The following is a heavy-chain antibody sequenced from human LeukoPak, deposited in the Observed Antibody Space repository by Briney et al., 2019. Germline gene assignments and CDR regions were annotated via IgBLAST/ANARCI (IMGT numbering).Heavy chain of an antibody. J-gene: IGHJ4*02. CDR1: GFTVSSNY. CDR3: ARDLRLRIATTEPEEED. V-gene: IGHV3-48*01. Sequence: PGGSLRLSCAASGFTVSSNYTSWVRQAPGKGLEWVSYISSSSSTIYYADSVKGRFTISRDNAKNSLYLQMNSLRAEDTAVYYCARDLRLRIATTEPEEEDWGQGTLVTVSS. D-gene: IGHD5-12*01. CDR2: ISSSSSTI.